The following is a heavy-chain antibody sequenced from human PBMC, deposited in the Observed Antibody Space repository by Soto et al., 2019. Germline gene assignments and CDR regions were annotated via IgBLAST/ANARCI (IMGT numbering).Heavy chain of an antibody. CDR1: GYTFTSYD. J-gene: IGHJ6*02. Sequence: ASVKVSCKASGYTFTSYDINWVRQATGQGLEWMGWMNPNSGNTGYAQKFQGRVTISVDTSKNQFSLKLSSVTAADTAVYYCARHYLSPYSSSWYWPRMDVWGQGTTVTVSS. V-gene: IGHV1-8*01. CDR2: MNPNSGNT. D-gene: IGHD6-13*01. CDR3: ARHYLSPYSSSWYWPRMDV.